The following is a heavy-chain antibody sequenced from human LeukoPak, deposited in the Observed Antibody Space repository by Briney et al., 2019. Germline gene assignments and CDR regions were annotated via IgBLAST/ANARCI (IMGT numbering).Heavy chain of an antibody. CDR2: IIPIFGTA. Sequence: SVKVSCKASGGTFSSYAISWVRQAPGQGLEWMGGIIPIFGTANYAQKFQGRVTITTDESTSAAYMELSSLRSEDTAVYYCARLMYSSSSRGGFDYWGQGTLVTVSS. J-gene: IGHJ4*02. D-gene: IGHD6-6*01. CDR3: ARLMYSSSSRGGFDY. V-gene: IGHV1-69*05. CDR1: GGTFSSYA.